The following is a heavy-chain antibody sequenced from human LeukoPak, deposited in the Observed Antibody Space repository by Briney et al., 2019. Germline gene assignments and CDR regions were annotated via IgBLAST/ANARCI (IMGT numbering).Heavy chain of an antibody. CDR2: IHRGGDT. J-gene: IGHJ4*02. CDR3: ARIDMTFDFDY. CDR1: GFTFSTNF. Sequence: GGSLRLSCAASGFTFSTNFMSWVRQAPGKGLEWVSVIHRGGDTYYAGSVKGRFTISRDKSKNTLYLQMNSLRAEDTAVYYCARIDMTFDFDYWGQGTLVTVSS. D-gene: IGHD3-22*01. V-gene: IGHV3-66*01.